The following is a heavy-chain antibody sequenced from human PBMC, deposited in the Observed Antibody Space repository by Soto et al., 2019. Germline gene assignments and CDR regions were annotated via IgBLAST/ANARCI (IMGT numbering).Heavy chain of an antibody. CDR1: GFTFDEYA. CDR3: AKDARAVAGLGVYYFDL. D-gene: IGHD6-19*01. V-gene: IGHV3-9*01. Sequence: EVQLVESGGDLVQPGRSLRLSRTASGFTFDEYAMHWVRQVPGKGLEWVSVITWNSGGIDYADSVKGRFTTSRDNAKNTLYLQMNSLRTEDTAFYYCAKDARAVAGLGVYYFDLWGQGTLVTVSS. CDR2: ITWNSGGI. J-gene: IGHJ4*02.